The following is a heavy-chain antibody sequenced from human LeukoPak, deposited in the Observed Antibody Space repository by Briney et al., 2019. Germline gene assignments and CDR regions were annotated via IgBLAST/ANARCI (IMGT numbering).Heavy chain of an antibody. J-gene: IGHJ4*02. CDR3: ARGGAYGSGSYFDY. D-gene: IGHD3-10*01. CDR2: ISAYNGNT. V-gene: IGHV1-18*04. CDR1: GYTFTGYG. Sequence: ASVKVSCKASGYTFTGYGINWVRQAPGQGLEWMGWISAYNGNTNSAQKLQDRVTMTTDTSTSTAFLELRSLRSDDTAVYYCARGGAYGSGSYFDYWGQGTLVTVSS.